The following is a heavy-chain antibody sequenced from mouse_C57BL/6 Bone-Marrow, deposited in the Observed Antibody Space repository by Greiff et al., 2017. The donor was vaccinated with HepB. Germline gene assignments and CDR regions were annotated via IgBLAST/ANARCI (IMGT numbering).Heavy chain of an antibody. J-gene: IGHJ3*01. CDR3: AMYNNYVPY. D-gene: IGHD2-5*01. CDR2: IRSGSSNS. CDR1: GFTFSDYG. Sequence: EVQLVESGGGLVKPGGSLKLSCAASGFTFSDYGMHWVRQAPEKGLEWVAYIRSGSSNSDYADTVKGRFTITLDNTKNTLFLQMTSLRSDDTALYYCAMYNNYVPYWGQGTLVTVSA. V-gene: IGHV5-17*01.